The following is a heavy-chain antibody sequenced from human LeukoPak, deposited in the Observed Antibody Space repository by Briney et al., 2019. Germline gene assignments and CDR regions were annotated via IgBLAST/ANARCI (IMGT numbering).Heavy chain of an antibody. V-gene: IGHV4-30-2*01. J-gene: IGHJ4*02. D-gene: IGHD3-3*01. CDR2: IYHSGST. CDR3: ARWGFWSGYYTIDY. Sequence: PSETLSLTCTVSGVSISSGGYYWSWIRQPPGKGLEWIGYIYHSGSTYYNPSLKSRVTISVDRSKNQFSLKLSSVTAADTAVYYCARWGFWSGYYTIDYWGQGTLVTVSS. CDR1: GVSISSGGYY.